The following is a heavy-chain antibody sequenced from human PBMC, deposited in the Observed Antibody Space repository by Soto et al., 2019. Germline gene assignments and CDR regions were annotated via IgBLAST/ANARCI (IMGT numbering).Heavy chain of an antibody. Sequence: EVQLLDSGGGLVQPGGALRLSCSASGFTFSSDSMRWVRQAPGKGLAWVSAISGSGGSTYYADSVNGRFTISRDNSKNTLYLQMNRLRAEDTAVYYCAKGRTYYYGSGTYYGMDVWGPGTTVTVSS. CDR1: GFTFSSDS. D-gene: IGHD3-10*01. J-gene: IGHJ6*02. CDR3: AKGRTYYYGSGTYYGMDV. V-gene: IGHV3-23*01. CDR2: ISGSGGST.